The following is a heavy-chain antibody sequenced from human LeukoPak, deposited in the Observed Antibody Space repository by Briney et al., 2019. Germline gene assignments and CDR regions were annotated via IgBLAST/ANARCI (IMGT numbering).Heavy chain of an antibody. CDR2: IFSSGPT. J-gene: IGHJ4*02. CDR1: GFNVSNNY. Sequence: GGSLRLSCAASGFNVSNNYMNWVRQAPGKGLEWVSVIFSSGPTYYADSVKGRFTISRDNSKNTVSLQMNSLRAEDTAVYYCARDHSSGWYSDYFDYWGQGTLVTVSS. V-gene: IGHV3-53*01. D-gene: IGHD6-19*01. CDR3: ARDHSSGWYSDYFDY.